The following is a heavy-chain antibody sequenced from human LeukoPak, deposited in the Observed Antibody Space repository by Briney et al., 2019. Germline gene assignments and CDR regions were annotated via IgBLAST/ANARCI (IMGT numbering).Heavy chain of an antibody. CDR3: ARRSNSTWYDY. CDR2: IDPSDSYT. CDR1: GYLCTTDL. V-gene: IGHV5-10-1*01. D-gene: IGHD6-13*01. J-gene: IGHJ4*02. Sequence: GESLNISCEGSGYLCTTDLISGGRHMAGEGVEVVGRIDPSDSYTAYSPSFQGHVSISADKSISTAYLHWSSLRASDTAMYYCARRSNSTWYDYWGQGTLVTVSS.